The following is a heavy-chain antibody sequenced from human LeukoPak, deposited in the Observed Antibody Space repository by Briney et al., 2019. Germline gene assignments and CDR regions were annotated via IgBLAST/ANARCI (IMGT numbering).Heavy chain of an antibody. CDR1: GGSISSYY. Sequence: SETLSLTCTVSGGSISSYYWSWIRQPPGKGLEWIGYIYYSGSTNYNPSLKSRVTISVDTSKNQFSLKLSSVTAADTAVYYCARLASGSYYNPFDYWGQGTLVTVSS. CDR2: IYYSGST. D-gene: IGHD3-10*01. CDR3: ARLASGSYYNPFDY. J-gene: IGHJ4*02. V-gene: IGHV4-59*12.